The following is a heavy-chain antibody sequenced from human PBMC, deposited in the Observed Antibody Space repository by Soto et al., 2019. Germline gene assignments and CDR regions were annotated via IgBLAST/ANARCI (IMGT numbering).Heavy chain of an antibody. Sequence: EVQLVESGGGLVKPGGSLRLSCAASGLSFNDAWMNWVRQAPGKGLEWVGRIKGRSDGGTTDYAAPVKGRFTISREDAENTLFLQMNSLKTEDTGVYYCTTNKRPELWFGELFSYFDYWGQGVLVTVSS. CDR1: GLSFNDAW. CDR2: IKGRSDGGTT. J-gene: IGHJ4*02. V-gene: IGHV3-15*07. D-gene: IGHD3-10*01. CDR3: TTNKRPELWFGELFSYFDY.